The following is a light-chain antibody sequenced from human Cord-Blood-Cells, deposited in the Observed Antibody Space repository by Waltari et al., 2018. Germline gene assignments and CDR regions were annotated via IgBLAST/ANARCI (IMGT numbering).Light chain of an antibody. Sequence: EIVLTQSPATLSLSPGERATLSCRASQSVSSYLAWYQQKPDQAPRLLIYDASTRATGMPARFSGSGSGTEFTLTSSSLEPEEFAVYYCQQRSNWPPGGTFGPGNKVDIK. CDR3: QQRSNWPPGGT. CDR2: DAS. CDR1: QSVSSY. V-gene: IGKV3-11*01. J-gene: IGKJ3*01.